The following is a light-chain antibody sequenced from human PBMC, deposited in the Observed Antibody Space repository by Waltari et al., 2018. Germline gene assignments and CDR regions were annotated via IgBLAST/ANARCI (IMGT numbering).Light chain of an antibody. V-gene: IGLV1-51*01. J-gene: IGLJ3*02. CDR2: YNN. CDR1: SSNIGNRY. CDR3: GTWDSSLSAGV. Sequence: QSVLTQPPSVSAAPGQKVTIPCSGSSSNIGNRYVSWYQHPPGTAPKLLIYYNNKRPSGIPDRFSGSKSGTSATLGITGLQTGDEADYYCGTWDSSLSAGVFGGGTKLTVL.